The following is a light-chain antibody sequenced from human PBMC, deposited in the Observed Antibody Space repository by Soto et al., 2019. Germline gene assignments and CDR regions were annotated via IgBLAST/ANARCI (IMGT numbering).Light chain of an antibody. J-gene: IGLJ2*01. V-gene: IGLV1-44*01. CDR1: SSNIENNS. CDR2: ATN. CDR3: TAWDDSLNLVA. Sequence: QSVLTQPPSASGTPGQRVTISCSGASSNIENNSVNWYQHLPGTAPKLLIYATNQRPSGVPSRFSGSKSGTSASLAISGLQSEDEADYYCTAWDDSLNLVAFGGGTKVTVL.